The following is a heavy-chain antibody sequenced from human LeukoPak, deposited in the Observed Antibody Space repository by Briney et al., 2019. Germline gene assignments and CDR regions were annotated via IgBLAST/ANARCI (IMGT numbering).Heavy chain of an antibody. CDR1: GGSISSSSYD. CDR3: ARSAGIAVPDAFDI. J-gene: IGHJ3*02. D-gene: IGHD6-19*01. CDR2: IYYSGST. Sequence: SETLSLTCTVSGGSISSSSYDWGWIRQPPGKGLEWIVSIYYSGSTYYNPSLKSRVTISVDTSKNQFSLKLSSVTAADTAVYCCARSAGIAVPDAFDIWGQGTMVTVSS. V-gene: IGHV4-39*07.